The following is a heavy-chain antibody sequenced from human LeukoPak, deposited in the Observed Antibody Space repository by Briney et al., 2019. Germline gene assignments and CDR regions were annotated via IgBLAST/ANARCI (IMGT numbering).Heavy chain of an antibody. CDR3: ARASSRTGYSQYYFDY. V-gene: IGHV1-69*06. Sequence: ASVKVSCKASGGTFSSYAISWVRQAPGQGLEWMGGIIPIFGTANYAQKFQGRVTITAGKSTSTAYMELSSLRSEDTAVYYCARASSRTGYSQYYFDYWGQGTLVTVSS. CDR2: IIPIFGTA. CDR1: GGTFSSYA. D-gene: IGHD3/OR15-3a*01. J-gene: IGHJ4*02.